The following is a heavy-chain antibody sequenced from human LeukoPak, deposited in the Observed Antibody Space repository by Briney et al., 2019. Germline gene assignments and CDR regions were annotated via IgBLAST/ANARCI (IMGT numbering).Heavy chain of an antibody. V-gene: IGHV4-61*02. CDR2: IYTSGST. CDR1: GGSISSGSYY. D-gene: IGHD3-22*01. Sequence: PSETLSLTCTVSGGSISSGSYYWSWIRQPAGKGLEWIGRIYTSGSTNYNPSLKSRATISVDTSKNQFSLKLSSVTAADTAVYYCARGPDKYYYDSSGYRGVFDYWGQGTLVTVSS. CDR3: ARGPDKYYYDSSGYRGVFDY. J-gene: IGHJ4*02.